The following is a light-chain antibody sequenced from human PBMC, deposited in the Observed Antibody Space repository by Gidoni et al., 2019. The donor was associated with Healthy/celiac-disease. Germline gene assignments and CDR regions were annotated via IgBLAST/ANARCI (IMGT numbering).Light chain of an antibody. V-gene: IGKV1-5*03. Sequence: DIQMTQSPSTLSASVGDRVTITCRASQSISSWLAWYQQKPGKAPKLLIYKASSLESGVPSRFSGSGSGKEFTLTISSLQHDDFATYYCQQYNSYSYTFGQGTKLEIK. CDR1: QSISSW. J-gene: IGKJ2*01. CDR3: QQYNSYSYT. CDR2: KAS.